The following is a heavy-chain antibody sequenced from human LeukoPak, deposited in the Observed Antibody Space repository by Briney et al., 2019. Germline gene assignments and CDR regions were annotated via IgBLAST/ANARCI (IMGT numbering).Heavy chain of an antibody. Sequence: SVKVSCKASGGTFSSYAISWVRQAPGQGLEWMGGIIPIFGTANYAQKFQGRVTITADESTSTAYMELSSLRSEDTAVYYCARQAGGLAYCGGDCHAFDIWGQGTMVTVSS. V-gene: IGHV1-69*13. CDR2: IIPIFGTA. CDR3: ARQAGGLAYCGGDCHAFDI. CDR1: GGTFSSYA. D-gene: IGHD2-21*02. J-gene: IGHJ3*02.